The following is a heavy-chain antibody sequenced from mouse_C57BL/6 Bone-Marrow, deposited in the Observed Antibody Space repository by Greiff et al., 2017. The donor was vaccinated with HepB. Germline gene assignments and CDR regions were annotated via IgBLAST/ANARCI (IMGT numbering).Heavy chain of an antibody. V-gene: IGHV1-18*01. CDR3: ARRGWLLRGWYFDV. CDR1: GYTFTDYN. Sequence: VQLQHSGPELVKPGASVKIPCKASGYTFTDYNMDWVKQSHGKSLEWIGDINPNNGGTIYNQKFKGKATLTVDKSSSTAYMELRSLTSEDTAVYYCARRGWLLRGWYFDVWGTGTTVTVSS. J-gene: IGHJ1*03. D-gene: IGHD2-3*01. CDR2: INPNNGGT.